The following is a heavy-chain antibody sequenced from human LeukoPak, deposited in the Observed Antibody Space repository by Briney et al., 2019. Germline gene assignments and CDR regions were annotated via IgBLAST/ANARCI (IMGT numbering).Heavy chain of an antibody. D-gene: IGHD2-2*02. CDR2: TYYRSRWHY. CDR3: AGLYDSHLLPWFDP. J-gene: IGHJ5*02. Sequence: SQTLSLTRAISGDTVSSNRAAWNWSSQSPSKGLEWLGRTYYRSRWHYDYAVSVKSRITVNPDTSNNQFSLQLNSVTPEDTAVYYCAGLYDSHLLPWFDPWGQGTLVTVSS. V-gene: IGHV6-1*01. CDR1: GDTVSSNRAA.